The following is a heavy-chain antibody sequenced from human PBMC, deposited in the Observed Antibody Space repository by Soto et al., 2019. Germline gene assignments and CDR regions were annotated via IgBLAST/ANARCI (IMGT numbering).Heavy chain of an antibody. CDR2: MNPNFGKT. V-gene: IGHV1-69*05. D-gene: IGHD5-12*01. J-gene: IGHJ6*02. CDR3: ARDPITLEMATIYGYYYYYGMDV. CDR1: GYTFTSYD. Sequence: AASVKVSCKASGYTFTSYDINWVRQAPGQGLEWMGWMNPNFGKTNYAQKFQGRVTITTDDSTSTAYMELSSLRSEDTAVYYCARDPITLEMATIYGYYYYYGMDVWGQGTTVTVSS.